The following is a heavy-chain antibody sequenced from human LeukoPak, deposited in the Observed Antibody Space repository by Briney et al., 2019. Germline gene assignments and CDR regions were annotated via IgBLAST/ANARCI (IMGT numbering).Heavy chain of an antibody. Sequence: PGGSLRLSCAASGFTFSSYGMHWVRQAPGKGLEWVAVISYDGSNKYYADSVKGRFTISRDNSKNTLYLQMNSLRAEDTTLYYCAKDKGIAVAGSLFDYWGQGTLVTVSS. CDR3: AKDKGIAVAGSLFDY. CDR2: ISYDGSNK. D-gene: IGHD6-19*01. J-gene: IGHJ4*02. CDR1: GFTFSSYG. V-gene: IGHV3-30*18.